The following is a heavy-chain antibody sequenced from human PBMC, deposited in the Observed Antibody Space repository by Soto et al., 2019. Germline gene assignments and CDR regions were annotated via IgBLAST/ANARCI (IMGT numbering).Heavy chain of an antibody. D-gene: IGHD3-10*01. CDR3: ARGGLLWFGELPIWFDP. J-gene: IGHJ5*02. Sequence: GGSLRLSCAASGFTVSSNYMSWVRQAPGKGLEWVSVIYSGGSTYYADSVKGRFTISRDNSKNTLYLQMNSLRAEDTAVYYCARGGLLWFGELPIWFDPWGQGTLVTVSS. CDR1: GFTVSSNY. CDR2: IYSGGST. V-gene: IGHV3-66*01.